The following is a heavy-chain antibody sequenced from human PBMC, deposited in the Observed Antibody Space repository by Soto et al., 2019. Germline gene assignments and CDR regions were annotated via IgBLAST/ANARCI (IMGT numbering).Heavy chain of an antibody. V-gene: IGHV5-51*01. CDR1: GYSFTSYW. CDR2: IYPGDSDT. CDR3: VRFANRLRPNENSYYYYGMNG. Sequence: GDSLKISCKGSGYSFTSYWIGWVRQMPGKGLEWMGIIYPGDSDTRYSPSFQGQVTISADKSISTAYLQWSSLKASDTAMYYCVRFANRLRPNENSYYYYGMNGCGQVTTVTV. J-gene: IGHJ6*02. D-gene: IGHD2-8*01.